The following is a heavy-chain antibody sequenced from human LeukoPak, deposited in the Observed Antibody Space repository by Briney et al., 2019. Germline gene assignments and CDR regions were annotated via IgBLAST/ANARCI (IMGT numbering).Heavy chain of an antibody. CDR3: ARDKKGFGELLRPIGAFDI. D-gene: IGHD3-10*01. CDR1: GGTFSSYA. CDR2: IIPILGIA. Sequence: ASVKVSRKASGGTFSSYAISWVRQAPGQGLEWMGRIIPILGIANYAQKFQGRVTITADKSTSTAYMELSSLRSEDTAVYYCARDKKGFGELLRPIGAFDIWGQGTMVTVSS. J-gene: IGHJ3*02. V-gene: IGHV1-69*04.